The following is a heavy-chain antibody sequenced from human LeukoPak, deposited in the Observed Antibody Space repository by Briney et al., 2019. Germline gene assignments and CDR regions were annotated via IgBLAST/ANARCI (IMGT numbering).Heavy chain of an antibody. D-gene: IGHD3-10*01. Sequence: GGSLRLSCVASGFTFSSDAMHWVRQAPGKGLEWVSAISGSGRSTYYADSVKGRVTISRDNSKNMVYLQMNSLRAEDTAVYYCAKLSWFGEFFGYWGQGTLVIVSS. CDR2: ISGSGRST. J-gene: IGHJ4*02. V-gene: IGHV3-23*01. CDR3: AKLSWFGEFFGY. CDR1: GFTFSSDA.